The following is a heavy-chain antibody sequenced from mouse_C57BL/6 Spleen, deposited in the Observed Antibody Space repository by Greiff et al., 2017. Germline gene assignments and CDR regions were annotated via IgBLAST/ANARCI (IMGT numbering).Heavy chain of an antibody. J-gene: IGHJ4*01. D-gene: IGHD2-4*01. V-gene: IGHV1-55*01. CDR3: ARRAYDYDSNYYAMDY. Sequence: QVQLQQPGAELVKPGASVKMSCKASGYTFTSYWITWVKQRPGQGLEWIGDIYPGSGSTIYNEKFKSKATLTVDTSSSTAYMQLSSLTSEDSAVYYCARRAYDYDSNYYAMDYWGQGTSVTVSS. CDR1: GYTFTSYW. CDR2: IYPGSGST.